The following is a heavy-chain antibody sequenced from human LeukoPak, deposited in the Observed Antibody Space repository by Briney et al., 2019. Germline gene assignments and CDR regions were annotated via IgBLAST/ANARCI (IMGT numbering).Heavy chain of an antibody. D-gene: IGHD5-12*01. Sequence: GGSLRLSCAASGFTFSGYVMHWVRQAPGKGPESVSAISRNGDTTYYAPSAKGRFTISRDDSKDTLYLQMGSLRAEDMAVYYCARESQGGSDYWGQGTLVTVSS. J-gene: IGHJ4*02. CDR3: ARESQGGSDY. V-gene: IGHV3-64*01. CDR2: ISRNGDTT. CDR1: GFTFSGYV.